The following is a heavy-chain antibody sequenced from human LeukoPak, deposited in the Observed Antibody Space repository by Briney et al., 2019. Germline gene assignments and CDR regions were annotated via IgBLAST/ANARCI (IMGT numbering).Heavy chain of an antibody. V-gene: IGHV3-64D*09. CDR1: GFPFSSYA. D-gene: IGHD2-15*01. CDR2: VSDSGGST. Sequence: GGSLRLSCSASGFPFSSYAMHWVRQAPGKGLEDVSAVSDSGGSTYYADSVKGRFTISRDNSKNTLYLQMSSLRAEDTAVYFCVRGYSFGPYGMDVWGQGTTVTVSS. CDR3: VRGYSFGPYGMDV. J-gene: IGHJ6*02.